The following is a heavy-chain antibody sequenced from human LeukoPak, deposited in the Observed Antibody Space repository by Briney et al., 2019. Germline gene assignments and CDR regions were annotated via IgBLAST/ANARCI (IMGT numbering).Heavy chain of an antibody. Sequence: GESLKISCKGSGYSFTSYWIGWVRQMPGKGLEWMGIIYPGDSDTRYSPSFQGQVTISADKSISTAYLQWSSLKASDTAMYYCANSGSSIATRVDVFDIWGQGTMVTVSS. D-gene: IGHD6-6*01. CDR1: GYSFTSYW. CDR2: IYPGDSDT. J-gene: IGHJ3*02. V-gene: IGHV5-51*01. CDR3: ANSGSSIATRVDVFDI.